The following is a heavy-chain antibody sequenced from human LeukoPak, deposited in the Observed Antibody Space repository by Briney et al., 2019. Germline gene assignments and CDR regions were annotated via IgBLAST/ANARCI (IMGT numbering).Heavy chain of an antibody. V-gene: IGHV3-48*04. CDR2: ISSSSSTI. CDR1: GFTFSSYS. Sequence: GGSLRLSCAASGFTFSSYSMNWVRQAPGKGLEWVSSISSSSSTIYYADSVKGRFTISRDNAKNSLYLQMNSLRAEDTAVYYCARDQDIVVVVAAENAFDIWGQGTMVTVSS. CDR3: ARDQDIVVVVAAENAFDI. D-gene: IGHD2-15*01. J-gene: IGHJ3*02.